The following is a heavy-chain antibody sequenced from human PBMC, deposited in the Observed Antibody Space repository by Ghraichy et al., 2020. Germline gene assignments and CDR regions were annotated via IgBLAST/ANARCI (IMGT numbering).Heavy chain of an antibody. V-gene: IGHV4-31*03. CDR3: ASVDRGFGGYVIDQ. J-gene: IGHJ4*02. D-gene: IGHD5-12*01. CDR2: IHYRGNT. Sequence: SQTLSLTCTVSGGSISSAGYYWSWIRQHPGKGLEWIGYIHYRGNTDYNPSLKSRVIISVDTSKNQFSLKVTSVTAADTAVYYCASVDRGFGGYVIDQWGQGNLVTGSS. CDR1: GGSISSAGYY.